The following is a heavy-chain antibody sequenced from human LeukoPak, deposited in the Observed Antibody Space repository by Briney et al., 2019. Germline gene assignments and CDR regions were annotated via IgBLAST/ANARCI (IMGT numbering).Heavy chain of an antibody. CDR3: TTIRDLDY. V-gene: IGHV3-15*01. CDR1: GFTLNNAW. Sequence: GGSLRLSCAASGFTLNNAWMSWVRQAPGKGLEWVGRIISNTYGGTTNYAAPVEGRFTISGDDSKSMLYLQMNSLKIEDTAVYYCTTIRDLDYWGQGTLVTVSS. D-gene: IGHD5-24*01. J-gene: IGHJ4*02. CDR2: IISNTYGGTT.